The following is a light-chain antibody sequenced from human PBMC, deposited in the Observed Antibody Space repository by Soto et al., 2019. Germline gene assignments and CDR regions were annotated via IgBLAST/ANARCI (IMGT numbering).Light chain of an antibody. CDR1: SSDVGAFNY. V-gene: IGLV2-8*01. J-gene: IGLJ2*01. Sequence: QSVLTQPPSASGSPGQSVTISCTGTSSDVGAFNYVSWYQQHPVKAPKLMIYEVSKRPSGVPDRFSGSKSGNTASLTVSGLQAEDEADYYCSSYAGSNAVVFGGGTKLTVL. CDR3: SSYAGSNAVV. CDR2: EVS.